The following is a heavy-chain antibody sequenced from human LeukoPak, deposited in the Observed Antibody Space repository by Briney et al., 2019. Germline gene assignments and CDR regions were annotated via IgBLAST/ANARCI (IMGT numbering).Heavy chain of an antibody. V-gene: IGHV1-46*03. Sequence: VASVKASCKASGYTFTSYYMHWVRQAPGQGLEWMGIINPSGGSTSYAQKFQGRVTMTRDTSTSTVYMELSSLRSEDTAVYYCARDRRAYYYDSSGYYYAGYWGQGTLVTVSS. CDR3: ARDRRAYYYDSSGYYYAGY. CDR1: GYTFTSYY. D-gene: IGHD3-22*01. J-gene: IGHJ4*02. CDR2: INPSGGST.